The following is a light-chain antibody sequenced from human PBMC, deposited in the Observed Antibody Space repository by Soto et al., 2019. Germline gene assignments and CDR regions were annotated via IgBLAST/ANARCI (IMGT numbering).Light chain of an antibody. V-gene: IGKV1-39*01. Sequence: DIHMTQSPSSVSACVGDTVSITCRASQNIDMYLNWYQQKPGKAPRVLISGASNLQSGVPSRFSGSGSGTDFTLTISSLQSEDFASYFCQHTFNSPPWTFGQGTKVDI. J-gene: IGKJ1*01. CDR2: GAS. CDR3: QHTFNSPPWT. CDR1: QNIDMY.